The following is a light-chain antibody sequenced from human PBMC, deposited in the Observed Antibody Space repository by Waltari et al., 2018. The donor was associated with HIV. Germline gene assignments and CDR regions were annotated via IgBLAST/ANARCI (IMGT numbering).Light chain of an antibody. V-gene: IGLV2-14*01. CDR2: EVN. J-gene: IGLJ2*01. Sequence: QSALTQPASVSGSPGQSITISCTDPPHDIRTSKFSSWYQQSPGAAPKLIIFEVNSRPSGISDRFSGSKSGDTASLTISGLQAEDEAVYFCSSYTTRASVVFGGGTKLTVL. CDR3: SSYTTRASVV. CDR1: PHDIRTSKF.